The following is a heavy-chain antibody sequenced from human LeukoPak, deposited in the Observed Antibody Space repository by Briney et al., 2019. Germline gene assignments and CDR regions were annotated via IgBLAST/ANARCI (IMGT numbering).Heavy chain of an antibody. J-gene: IGHJ4*02. Sequence: PGRSLRLSCAASGFTFSSYGMHWVRQAPGKGLEWVAVISYDGSNKYYADSVKGRFTISRDNSKNTLYLQMNSLRAEDTAVYYCARDPNWVGAPNMQYYFDYWGQGTLVTVSS. CDR3: ARDPNWVGAPNMQYYFDY. D-gene: IGHD1-26*01. CDR2: ISYDGSNK. V-gene: IGHV3-30*03. CDR1: GFTFSSYG.